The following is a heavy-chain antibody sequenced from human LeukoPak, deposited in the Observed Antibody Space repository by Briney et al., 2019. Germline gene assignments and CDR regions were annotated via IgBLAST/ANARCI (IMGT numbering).Heavy chain of an antibody. Sequence: SETLSLTCTVSGGSISSSSYYWGWIRQPPGKGLEWIGSIYYSGSTYYNPSLKSRVTISVDTSKNQFSLKLSSVTAADTAVYYCARDRSPGELRYFDWLPSRVWYFDYWGQGTLVTVSS. CDR3: ARDRSPGELRYFDWLPSRVWYFDY. V-gene: IGHV4-39*07. CDR1: GGSISSSSYY. D-gene: IGHD3-9*01. J-gene: IGHJ4*02. CDR2: IYYSGST.